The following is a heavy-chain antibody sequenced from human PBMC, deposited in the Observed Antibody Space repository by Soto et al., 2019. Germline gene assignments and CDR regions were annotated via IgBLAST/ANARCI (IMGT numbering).Heavy chain of an antibody. Sequence: QLQLQESGPGLVKPSETLSLTCTVSGGSISSSSYYWGWIRQPPGKGLEWIGSIYYSGSTYYNPSLKRRVPIAVDTSKNQFSRKLSSVTAADTAVYYCARLAVGSGSYLWDYWGQGTLVTVSS. CDR3: ARLAVGSGSYLWDY. V-gene: IGHV4-39*01. D-gene: IGHD1-26*01. J-gene: IGHJ4*02. CDR2: IYYSGST. CDR1: GGSISSSSYY.